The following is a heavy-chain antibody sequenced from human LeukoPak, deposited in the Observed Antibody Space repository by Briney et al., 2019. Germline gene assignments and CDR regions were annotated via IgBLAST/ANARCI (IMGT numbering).Heavy chain of an antibody. CDR2: ISYDGSNK. Sequence: GGSLRLSCAASGFTFSSYGMHWVRQAPGKGLEWVAGISYDGSNKYYADSVKGRFTISRDNSKNTLYLQMNSLRAEDTAVYSCARGLNYLVDYWGQGTLVTASS. D-gene: IGHD1-7*01. J-gene: IGHJ4*02. CDR1: GFTFSSYG. V-gene: IGHV3-30*03. CDR3: ARGLNYLVDY.